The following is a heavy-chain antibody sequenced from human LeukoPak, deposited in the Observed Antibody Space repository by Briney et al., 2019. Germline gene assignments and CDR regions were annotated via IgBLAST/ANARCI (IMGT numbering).Heavy chain of an antibody. Sequence: GGSLRLSCAASVFTFSSYAMSWVRQAPGKGLEWVSAISGSGGSTYYADSVKGRFTISRDNSKNTLYLQMNSLRAEDTAVYYCAKWAAAYDFWSGYLPNWFDPWGQGTLVTVSS. V-gene: IGHV3-23*01. CDR1: VFTFSSYA. CDR2: ISGSGGST. J-gene: IGHJ5*02. CDR3: AKWAAAYDFWSGYLPNWFDP. D-gene: IGHD3-3*01.